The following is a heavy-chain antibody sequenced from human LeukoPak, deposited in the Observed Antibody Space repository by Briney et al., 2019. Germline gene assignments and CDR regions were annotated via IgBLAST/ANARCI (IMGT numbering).Heavy chain of an antibody. J-gene: IGHJ4*02. CDR3: ARHRSGSYIRSFDF. V-gene: IGHV4-39*01. Sequence: PSETLSLTCTVSGDSINTSNYFWGWIRQSTGKGLEWIGNIYYIGTSDYNPSLKSRVTISIDTSKNQFSLNLRSVTAADTAFYYCARHRSGSYIRSFDFWGQGALVTVSS. D-gene: IGHD1-26*01. CDR2: IYYIGTS. CDR1: GDSINTSNYF.